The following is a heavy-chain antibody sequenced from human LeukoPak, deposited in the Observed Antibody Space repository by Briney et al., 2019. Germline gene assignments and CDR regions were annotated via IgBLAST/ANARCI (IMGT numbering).Heavy chain of an antibody. CDR2: INHSGST. CDR3: ARGPRTQGPGNAVYFDY. D-gene: IGHD4-4*01. CDR1: GGSFSGYY. V-gene: IGHV4-34*01. Sequence: SETLSLTCAVYGGSFSGYYWSWIRQPPGKGLEWIGEINHSGSTNYNPSLKSRVTISVDTSKNQFSLKLSSVTAADTAVYYCARGPRTQGPGNAVYFDYWGQGTLVTVSS. J-gene: IGHJ4*02.